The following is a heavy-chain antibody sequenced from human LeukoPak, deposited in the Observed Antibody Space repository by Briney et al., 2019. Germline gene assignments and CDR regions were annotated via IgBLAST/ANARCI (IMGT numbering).Heavy chain of an antibody. CDR3: ARDVGQWLVYGGGGFDY. V-gene: IGHV3-30*04. CDR2: ISYDGSNK. CDR1: GFTFSSYA. Sequence: SGGSLRLSCAASGFTFSSYAMHWVRQAPGKGLEWVAVISYDGSNKYYADSVKGRFTISRDNSKNTLYLQMNSLRAEDTAVYYCARDVGQWLVYGGGGFDYRGQGTLVTVSS. J-gene: IGHJ4*02. D-gene: IGHD6-19*01.